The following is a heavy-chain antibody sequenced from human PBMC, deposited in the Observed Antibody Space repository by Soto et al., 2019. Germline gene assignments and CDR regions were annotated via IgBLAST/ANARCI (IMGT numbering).Heavy chain of an antibody. CDR3: ARRGGIALEPAAITGRIDS. CDR2: TSYDGSNN. Sequence: QVQLVESGGGVVQPGRSLRLSCAASGFTFSTYTMHWVRQASGKGLEWVAVTSYDGSNNHYADSVRGRFTIPRDNSKNTLYLEINSLRVYDTAVYYCARRGGIALEPAAITGRIDSWGQGTLVTVS. J-gene: IGHJ4*02. CDR1: GFTFSTYT. D-gene: IGHD2-2*01. V-gene: IGHV3-30-3*01.